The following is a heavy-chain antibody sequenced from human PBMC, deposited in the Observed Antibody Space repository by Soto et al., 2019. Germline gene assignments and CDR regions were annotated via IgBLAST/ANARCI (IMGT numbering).Heavy chain of an antibody. CDR1: GFSLSNARMG. V-gene: IGHV2-26*01. J-gene: IGHJ4*02. Sequence: QVTLKESGPVLVKPTETITLTCTVSGFSLSNARMGVSWIRQPPGKALEWLAHIFSNDEKSYSTSLKSRLTISKDTSKSQVVLTMTNMDPVDTATYYCARSTVTTNYFDYWGQGTLVTVSS. CDR3: ARSTVTTNYFDY. CDR2: IFSNDEK. D-gene: IGHD4-17*01.